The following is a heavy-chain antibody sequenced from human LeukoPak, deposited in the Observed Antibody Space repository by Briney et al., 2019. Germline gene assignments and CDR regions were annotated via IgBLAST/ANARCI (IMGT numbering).Heavy chain of an antibody. V-gene: IGHV4-4*02. CDR3: ARHNYDFWSGYPNWFDP. CDR2: IYHSGST. J-gene: IGHJ5*02. D-gene: IGHD3-3*01. CDR1: GGSISSSNW. Sequence: SETLSLTCAVSGGSISSSNWWSWVRQPPGKGLEWIGEIYHSGSTNYNPSLKSRVTISVDKPKNQFSLKLSSVTAADTAVYYCARHNYDFWSGYPNWFDPWGQGTLVTVSS.